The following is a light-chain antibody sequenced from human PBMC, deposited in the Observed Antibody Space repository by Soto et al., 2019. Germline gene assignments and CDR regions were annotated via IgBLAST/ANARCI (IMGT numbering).Light chain of an antibody. Sequence: TQSPATLSVSPGERATLSCRASQSVSSNLAWYQQKPGQAPRLLIYGASTRATGIPARFSGSGSGTEFTLTISSLQSEDFAVYYCQQYNNWPPGTFGQGTKVDIK. J-gene: IGKJ1*01. CDR3: QQYNNWPPGT. CDR2: GAS. CDR1: QSVSSN. V-gene: IGKV3-15*01.